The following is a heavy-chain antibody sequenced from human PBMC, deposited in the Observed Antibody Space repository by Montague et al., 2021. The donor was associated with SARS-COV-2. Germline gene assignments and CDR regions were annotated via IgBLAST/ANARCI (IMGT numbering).Heavy chain of an antibody. Sequence: SETLSLTCAVDGGSFTGYSWNWIRQRPGKGLEWIGEVRHPGGTNYNPSLKSRVTISIAMSKNQFSLNLESVTDADTAVYDCARPVSSSWNWFEYWGQGTLVTVSS. V-gene: IGHV4-34*01. CDR1: GGSFTGYS. CDR2: VRHPGGT. D-gene: IGHD1-7*01. CDR3: ARPVSSSWNWFEY. J-gene: IGHJ4*02.